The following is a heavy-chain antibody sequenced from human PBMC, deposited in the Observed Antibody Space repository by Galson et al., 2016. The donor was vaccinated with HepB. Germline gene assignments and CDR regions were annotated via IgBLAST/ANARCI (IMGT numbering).Heavy chain of an antibody. CDR2: ISGSGGST. CDR3: AKEGTIFGVVPYGMDG. Sequence: SLRLSCAASRFTFSSYAMSWVRQAPGKGLEWVSVISGSGGSTYYADSVKGRFTISRDNSKNKLYLQMNSLRAEDTALYYGAKEGTIFGVVPYGMDGWGQGTKVIGSS. V-gene: IGHV3-23*01. D-gene: IGHD3-3*01. CDR1: RFTFSSYA. J-gene: IGHJ6*02.